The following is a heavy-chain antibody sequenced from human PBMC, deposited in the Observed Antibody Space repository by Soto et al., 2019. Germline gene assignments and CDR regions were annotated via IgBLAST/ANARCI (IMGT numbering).Heavy chain of an antibody. CDR2: MNPNSGNT. J-gene: IGHJ5*02. Sequence: ASVKVSCKASGYTFTSYDINWVRQATGQGLEWMGWMNPNSGNTGYAQKFQGRVTMTRNTSISTAYMELSSLRSEDTAVYYCARNSGYYTANWFDPWGQGTLVTVPS. CDR1: GYTFTSYD. CDR3: ARNSGYYTANWFDP. V-gene: IGHV1-8*01. D-gene: IGHD3-3*01.